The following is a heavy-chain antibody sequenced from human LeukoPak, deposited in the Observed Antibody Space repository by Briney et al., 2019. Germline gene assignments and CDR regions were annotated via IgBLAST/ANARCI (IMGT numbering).Heavy chain of an antibody. CDR1: RFTFSSYG. V-gene: IGHV3-48*04. D-gene: IGHD3-10*02. Sequence: PGGSLRLSCAASRFTFSSYGMHWVRQAPGKGLEWVSYISSSGSTIYYADSVKGRFTISRDNAKNSLYLQMNSLRAEDMAVYYCAELGITMIGGVWGKGTTVTISS. CDR2: ISSSGSTI. CDR3: AELGITMIGGV. J-gene: IGHJ6*04.